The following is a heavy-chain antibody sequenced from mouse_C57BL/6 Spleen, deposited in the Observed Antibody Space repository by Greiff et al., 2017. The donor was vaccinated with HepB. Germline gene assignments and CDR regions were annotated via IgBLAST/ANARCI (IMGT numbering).Heavy chain of an antibody. CDR1: GFTFSSYA. CDR3: TRLRRKNAMDY. V-gene: IGHV5-9-1*02. CDR2: ISSGGDYI. Sequence: DVKLQESGEGLVKPGGSLKLSCAASGFTFSSYAMSWVRQTPEKRLEWVAYISSGGDYIYYADTVKGRFTISRDNARNTLYLQMSSLKSEDTAMYYCTRLRRKNAMDYWGQGTSVTVSS. J-gene: IGHJ4*01. D-gene: IGHD2-12*01.